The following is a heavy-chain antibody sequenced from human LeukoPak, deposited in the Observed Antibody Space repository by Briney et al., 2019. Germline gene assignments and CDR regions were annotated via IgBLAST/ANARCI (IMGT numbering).Heavy chain of an antibody. V-gene: IGHV3-23*01. Sequence: PGGSLRLSCAASGFTFSSYAMSWVRQAPGKGLEWVSAISGSGGSTYYADSVKGRFTISRDNSKNTLYLQMNSLGAEDTAVYYCAKDVEYCSGGSCYYFDYWGQGTLVTVSS. J-gene: IGHJ4*02. CDR1: GFTFSSYA. D-gene: IGHD2-15*01. CDR3: AKDVEYCSGGSCYYFDY. CDR2: ISGSGGST.